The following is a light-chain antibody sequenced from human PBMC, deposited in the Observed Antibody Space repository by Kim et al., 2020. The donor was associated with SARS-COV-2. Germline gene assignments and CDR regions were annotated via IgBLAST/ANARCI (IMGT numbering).Light chain of an antibody. CDR1: SSNIGSNY. J-gene: IGLJ3*02. CDR2: RNN. CDR3: SAWDDSLSGGV. Sequence: HSVLTQPPSASGTPGQRVTISCSGSSSNIGSNYVYWYQQLPGTAPKLLIYRNNQRPSGVPARFSGSKSGTSASLAISGLRSEGEADYYCSAWDDSLSGGVFGGGTQLTVL. V-gene: IGLV1-47*01.